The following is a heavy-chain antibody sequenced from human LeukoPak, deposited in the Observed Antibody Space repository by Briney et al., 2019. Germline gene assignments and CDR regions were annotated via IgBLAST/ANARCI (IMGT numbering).Heavy chain of an antibody. CDR3: ARDDYGDYGGKNWFDS. CDR2: IYTSGST. D-gene: IGHD4-17*01. CDR1: GGSISSYF. J-gene: IGHJ5*01. Sequence: SETLSLTCTVSGGSISSYFWSWIRQPAGKGLEWIGRIYTSGSTNHNPSLKSQVTMSIDTSKNQFSLKLTSVTAADTAVYYCARDDYGDYGGKNWFDSWGQGTLVTVSS. V-gene: IGHV4-4*07.